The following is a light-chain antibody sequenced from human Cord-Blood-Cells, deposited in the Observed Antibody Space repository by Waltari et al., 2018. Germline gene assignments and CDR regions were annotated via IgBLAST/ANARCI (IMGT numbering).Light chain of an antibody. CDR2: DFR. J-gene: IGLJ3*02. V-gene: IGLV2-11*01. Sequence: QSALTQPRSVSGSPGQPVTISCSGTSRHVRGYNYVSWYQQHPGTAPKLMIYDFRKRPSGVPDRFSGSKSGNTASLTISGLQAEDEADYCCCSYAGSYTWVFGGGTKLAVL. CDR1: SRHVRGYNY. CDR3: CSYAGSYTWV.